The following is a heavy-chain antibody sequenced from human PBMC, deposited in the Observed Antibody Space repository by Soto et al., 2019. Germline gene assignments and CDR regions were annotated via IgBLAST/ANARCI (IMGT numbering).Heavy chain of an antibody. CDR2: ISSGIEVI. CDR3: TRDGGRCYDMDV. V-gene: IGHV3-48*02. J-gene: IGHJ6*02. CDR1: GFGLNGYH. Sequence: EVQLVESGGGLIQPGESLRLSCAPSGFGLNGYHMNWVRQAPGEGLEWLSYISSGIEVIYYADSVRGRFSISRDNAENSLYPQLNSLRDEDTAIYYCTRDGGRCYDMDVWGQGTKVIVSS. D-gene: IGHD2-15*01.